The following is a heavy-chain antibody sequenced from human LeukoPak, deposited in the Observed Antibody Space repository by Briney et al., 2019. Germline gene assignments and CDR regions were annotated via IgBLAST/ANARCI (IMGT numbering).Heavy chain of an antibody. CDR2: INPNTGVT. V-gene: IGHV1-2*02. CDR1: GYTFSDYY. D-gene: IGHD1-7*01. J-gene: IGHJ6*03. CDR3: ARGELELRSYYYYYYMDV. Sequence: ASVKVSCKASGYTFSDYYIHWVRQAPGQGLEWMGWINPNTGVTSYAQKFQGRGTMTRDTSISTAYMEISRQRADETAVYYCARGELELRSYYYYYYMDVWGKGTTVTVSS.